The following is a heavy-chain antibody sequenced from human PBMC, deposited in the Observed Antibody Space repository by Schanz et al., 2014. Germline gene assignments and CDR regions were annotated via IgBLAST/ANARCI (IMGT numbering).Heavy chain of an antibody. V-gene: IGHV3-30*04. CDR2: ISSDGSNK. Sequence: PGGSLRLSCAASGFTLSRYTMYWVRQAPGKGLEWVAVISSDGSNKYYADSVKGRFTISRENSKNSLYLQMNSLRAEDTAVYYCVKDLQRELLRDDHYYGMDVWGQGTTVTVSS. J-gene: IGHJ6*02. CDR1: GFTLSRYT. CDR3: VKDLQRELLRDDHYYGMDV. D-gene: IGHD1-26*01.